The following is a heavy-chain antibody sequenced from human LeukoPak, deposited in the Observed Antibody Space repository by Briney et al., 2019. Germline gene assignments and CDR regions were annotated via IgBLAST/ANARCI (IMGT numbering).Heavy chain of an antibody. CDR2: FNPGDGST. J-gene: IGHJ5*02. D-gene: IGHD3-3*01. V-gene: IGHV1-46*01. CDR1: VHTFSINY. Sequence: ASVKVSCKAPVHTFSINYMHWVRQGPGQGLDWMGMFNPGDGSTTYAQKFRGRVTMTRDTSKSTVYMQLSGLRSEDTAVYYCASCDFWSGYCSSWGQGSLVTVSS. CDR3: ASCDFWSGYCSS.